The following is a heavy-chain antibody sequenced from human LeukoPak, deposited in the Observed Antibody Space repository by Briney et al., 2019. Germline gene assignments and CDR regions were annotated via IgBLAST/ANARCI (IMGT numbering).Heavy chain of an antibody. Sequence: PGGSLRLSCAASGFTFSTYGMHWVRQTPGKGLDWVALIPYDGSNKYYTDPVKGRFTISRDNSKNTLYLQMNSLRPEDTAVYYCAKELKPMIVVADLFDYWGQGTLVTVSS. D-gene: IGHD3-22*01. CDR1: GFTFSTYG. J-gene: IGHJ4*02. V-gene: IGHV3-30*18. CDR3: AKELKPMIVVADLFDY. CDR2: IPYDGSNK.